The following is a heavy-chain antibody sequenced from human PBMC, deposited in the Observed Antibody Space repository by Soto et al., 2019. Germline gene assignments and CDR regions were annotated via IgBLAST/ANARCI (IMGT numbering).Heavy chain of an antibody. CDR1: GYNFAGYW. J-gene: IGHJ4*02. Sequence: GESLKISCKGSGYNFAGYWIAWVRQMPGKGLELMGIIYPSDSDTRYRPSFQGQVTIPADKSISSAYLQWSSLRASDTAMYYCARGGVSTRTFDYWGQGTPVTVSS. V-gene: IGHV5-51*01. CDR3: ARGGVSTRTFDY. D-gene: IGHD3-3*01. CDR2: IYPSDSDT.